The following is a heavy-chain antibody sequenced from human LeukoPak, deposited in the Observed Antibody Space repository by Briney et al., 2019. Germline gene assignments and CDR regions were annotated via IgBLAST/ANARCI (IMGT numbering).Heavy chain of an antibody. CDR1: VFTFSSYA. V-gene: IGHV3-23*01. J-gene: IGHJ5*02. CDR2: ISGSWCSK. D-gene: IGHD2-15*01. Sequence: GGALRLSCAASVFTFSSYAMSWVRQAPWKGREGVSAISGSWCSKYYADSVKGRFTNSIHNSKNTLYLQMNSLRAEDTAVYYCASVGPWFDPWGQGTLVTVSS. CDR3: ASVGPWFDP.